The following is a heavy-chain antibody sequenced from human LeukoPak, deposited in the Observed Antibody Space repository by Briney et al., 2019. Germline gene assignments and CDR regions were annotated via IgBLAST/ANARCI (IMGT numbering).Heavy chain of an antibody. V-gene: IGHV3-11*04. CDR3: AELGINEIWGV. J-gene: IGHJ6*04. D-gene: IGHD3-9*01. Sequence: GGSLRLSCAASGFTLSSYYMSWIRQAPGKGLEWVAYISTNDSTKYYADSVKGRFTISRDNAKNSLYLQMNSLRAEDTAVYYCAELGINEIWGVWGKGTTVTISS. CDR2: ISTNDSTK. CDR1: GFTLSSYY.